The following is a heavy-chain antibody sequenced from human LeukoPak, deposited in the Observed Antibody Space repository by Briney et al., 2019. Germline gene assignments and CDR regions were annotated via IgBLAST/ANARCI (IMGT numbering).Heavy chain of an antibody. CDR3: ARGIKWYYDSSGYLTYYFDY. CDR2: IYYSGST. CDR1: GGSISNYY. J-gene: IGHJ4*02. V-gene: IGHV4-59*01. D-gene: IGHD3-22*01. Sequence: SETLSLTCTVSGGSISNYYWSWIRQPPGKGLEWIGYIYYSGSTNYNPSLKSRVIISVDTSKNQFSLKLSSVTAADTAVYYCARGIKWYYDSSGYLTYYFDYWGQGTLVTVSS.